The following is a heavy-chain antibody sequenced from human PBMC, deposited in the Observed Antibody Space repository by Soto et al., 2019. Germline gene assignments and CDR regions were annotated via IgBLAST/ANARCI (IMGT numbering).Heavy chain of an antibody. Sequence: PGGSLRLSCTASGLTFITFAMSWVRQSPGKGLEWVSTISGNGGATFYADSVKGRFTISRDNAKNSLYLQMNSLRAEDTAVYYCVGSAPIAWGQGTLVTVSS. D-gene: IGHD2-15*01. V-gene: IGHV3-21*01. CDR3: VGSAPIA. J-gene: IGHJ5*02. CDR1: GLTFITFA. CDR2: ISGNGGAT.